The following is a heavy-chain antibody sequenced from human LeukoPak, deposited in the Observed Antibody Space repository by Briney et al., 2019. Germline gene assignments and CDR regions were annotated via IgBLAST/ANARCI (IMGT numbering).Heavy chain of an antibody. CDR2: ISGFGGST. CDR3: ARRSGSSWSSFDY. D-gene: IGHD6-13*01. V-gene: IGHV3-23*01. Sequence: GGSLRLSCVASGFSFSRHAMNWVRQAPGKGLEWVSGISGFGGSTYYAPSVKGRLTISRDNFGNMLYLHLDSLRVEDTAIYYCARRSGSSWSSFDYWGQGALVTVSS. J-gene: IGHJ4*02. CDR1: GFSFSRHA.